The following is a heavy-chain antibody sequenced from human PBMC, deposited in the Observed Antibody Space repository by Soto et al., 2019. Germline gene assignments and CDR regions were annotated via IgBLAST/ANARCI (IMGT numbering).Heavy chain of an antibody. J-gene: IGHJ3*02. CDR2: ISGSGGST. Sequence: GESLKISCAASGFTFSSYAMSWVRQAPGKGLEWVSAISGSGGSTYYADSVKGRFTISRDNSKNTLYLQMNSLRAEDTAVYYCAKDQISSWPYAFDIWGQGTMVTVSS. CDR3: AKDQISSWPYAFDI. V-gene: IGHV3-23*01. CDR1: GFTFSSYA. D-gene: IGHD6-13*01.